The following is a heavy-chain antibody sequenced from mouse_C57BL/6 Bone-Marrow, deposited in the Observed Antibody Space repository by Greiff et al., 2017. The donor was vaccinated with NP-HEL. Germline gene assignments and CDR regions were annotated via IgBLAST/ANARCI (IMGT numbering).Heavy chain of an antibody. CDR1: GYTFTSYG. J-gene: IGHJ2*01. D-gene: IGHD2-3*01. CDR2: IYPRSGNT. CDR3: ARGLLHYFDY. Sequence: VKLMESGAELARPGASVKLSCKASGYTFTSYGISWVKQRTGQGLEWIGEIYPRSGNTYYNEKFKGKATLTADKSSSTAYMELRSLTSEDSAVYFCARGLLHYFDYWGQGTTLTVSS. V-gene: IGHV1-81*01.